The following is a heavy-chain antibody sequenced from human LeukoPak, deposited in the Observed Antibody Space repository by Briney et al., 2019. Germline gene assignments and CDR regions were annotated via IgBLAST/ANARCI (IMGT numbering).Heavy chain of an antibody. Sequence: GASVKVSCKASGGTFSSYAISWVRQAPGQGLEWMGGIIPIFGTANYAQKFQGRVTITADESTSTAYMELSSLRSEDTAVYYCARSDYYDSSGYYSPGTPFDYWGQGTLVIVSS. V-gene: IGHV1-69*13. CDR1: GGTFSSYA. D-gene: IGHD3-22*01. CDR3: ARSDYYDSSGYYSPGTPFDY. J-gene: IGHJ4*02. CDR2: IIPIFGTA.